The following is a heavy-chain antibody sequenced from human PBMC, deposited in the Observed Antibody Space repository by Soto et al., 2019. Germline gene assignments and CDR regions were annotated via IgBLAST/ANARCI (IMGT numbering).Heavy chain of an antibody. Sequence: GGSLRLSCAASGFTFSSYAMHWVRQAPGKGLEWVAVISYDGSNKYYADSVKGRFTISRDNSKNTLYLQMNSLRAEDTAVYYCARDGDGDHASFDYWGQGTLVTVSS. J-gene: IGHJ4*02. CDR1: GFTFSSYA. CDR2: ISYDGSNK. D-gene: IGHD4-17*01. V-gene: IGHV3-30-3*01. CDR3: ARDGDGDHASFDY.